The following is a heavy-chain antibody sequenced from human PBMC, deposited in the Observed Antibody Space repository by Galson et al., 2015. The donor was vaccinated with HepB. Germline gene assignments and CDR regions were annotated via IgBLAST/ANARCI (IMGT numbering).Heavy chain of an antibody. CDR1: GYTVTELS. J-gene: IGHJ4*02. CDR2: FDPEDGET. Sequence: SVKVSCKVSGYTVTELSMHWVRQAPGKGLEWMGGFDPEDGETMYAQKFQGRVTMTEDTSTDTAYMELNSLRSEDTAVYYCATGYCSGGSCSDFDYWGQGTLATVSS. V-gene: IGHV1-24*01. D-gene: IGHD2-15*01. CDR3: ATGYCSGGSCSDFDY.